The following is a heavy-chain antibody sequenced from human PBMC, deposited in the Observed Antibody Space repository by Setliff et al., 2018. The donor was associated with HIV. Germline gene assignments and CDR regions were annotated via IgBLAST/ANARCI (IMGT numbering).Heavy chain of an antibody. V-gene: IGHV3-30*18. CDR1: GFTFSSYG. J-gene: IGHJ6*03. CDR3: AKGHYYDSSGYYDYYYYYMDV. D-gene: IGHD3-22*01. CDR2: ISYDGSNK. Sequence: GGSLRLSCAASGFTFSSYGMHWVRQAPGKGLEWVAVISYDGSNKYYADSVKGRFTISRDNSKNTLYLQMNSRRAEDTAVYYCAKGHYYDSSGYYDYYYYYMDVWGKGTTVTVSS.